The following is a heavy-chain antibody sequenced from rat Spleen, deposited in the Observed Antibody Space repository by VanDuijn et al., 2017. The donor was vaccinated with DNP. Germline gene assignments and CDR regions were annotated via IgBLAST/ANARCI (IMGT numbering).Heavy chain of an antibody. V-gene: IGHV5-25*01. CDR1: GFTFSNYY. CDR3: ARQETTVYNWFAY. Sequence: EVQLVESGGGLVQPGRPLKLSCTASGFTFSNYYMAWVRQAPKKGLEWVATISTSGSTTYYPDSVKGRFTISRDNAKSSLYLQMNSLKSEDTATYYCARQETTVYNWFAYWGQGTLVTVSS. CDR2: ISTSGSTT. D-gene: IGHD1-11*01. J-gene: IGHJ3*01.